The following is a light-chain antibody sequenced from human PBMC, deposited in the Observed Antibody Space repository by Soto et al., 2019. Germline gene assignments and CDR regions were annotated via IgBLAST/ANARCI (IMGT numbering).Light chain of an antibody. CDR2: DSS. CDR3: QQRSDWPST. J-gene: IGKJ4*01. Sequence: PGERATLSCRASQSVGTYFAWYQQKPGQAPRLLIYDSSNRATGIPARFSGSGSETDFTLTISSLEPEDFAVYYCQQRSDWPSTFGGGTKVEIK. CDR1: QSVGTY. V-gene: IGKV3-11*01.